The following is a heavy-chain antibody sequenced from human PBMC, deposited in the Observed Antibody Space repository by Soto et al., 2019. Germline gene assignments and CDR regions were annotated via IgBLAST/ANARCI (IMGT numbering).Heavy chain of an antibody. CDR3: AREKDYYFNALDV. CDR2: IYSTGTT. J-gene: IGHJ6*02. V-gene: IGHV4-4*07. Sequence: QVQLQESGPGLVKPSETLSLTCTVSGGSANSHYWTWIRQPAGKGLEWIGRIYSTGTTNYNPSLESRVSISVDTSKNQFSLKLRSVTAADTAVYYCAREKDYYFNALDVWGQGTTVAVTS. CDR1: GGSANSHY.